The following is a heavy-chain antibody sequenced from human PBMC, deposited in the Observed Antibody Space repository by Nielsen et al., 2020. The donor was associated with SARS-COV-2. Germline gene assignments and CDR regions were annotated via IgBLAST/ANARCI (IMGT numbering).Heavy chain of an antibody. CDR3: ATGLNYYDSSGYSHDY. V-gene: IGHV1-24*01. CDR1: GGTFSSYV. Sequence: ASVKVSCKASGGTFSSYVISWVRQAPGKGLEWMGGFDPEDGETIYAQKFQGRVTMTEDTSTDTAYMELSSLRSEDTAVYYCATGLNYYDSSGYSHDYWGQGTLVTVSS. CDR2: FDPEDGET. J-gene: IGHJ4*02. D-gene: IGHD3-22*01.